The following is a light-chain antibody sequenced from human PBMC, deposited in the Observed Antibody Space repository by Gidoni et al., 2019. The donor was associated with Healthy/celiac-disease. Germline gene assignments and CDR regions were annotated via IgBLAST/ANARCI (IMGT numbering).Light chain of an antibody. CDR2: EGS. J-gene: IGLJ2*01. Sequence: QSALTQPDSVSGSPGQSITIHCTGTSRDVGSYNLVSWYQQHPGKAPQLMIYEGSKRPSGVSNRFSGSKSGNTASLTISGLQAEDEAYYYCCSYAGSCVVFGGWTRLTVL. CDR3: CSYAGSCVV. V-gene: IGLV2-23*01. CDR1: SRDVGSYNL.